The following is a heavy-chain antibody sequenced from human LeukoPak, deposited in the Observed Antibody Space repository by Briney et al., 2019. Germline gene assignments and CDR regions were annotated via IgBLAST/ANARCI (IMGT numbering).Heavy chain of an antibody. J-gene: IGHJ2*01. Sequence: GGSLRLSCAASGFTFKDYGMHWVRQAPDKGLEWVAFIRFDGTNTYNIDSVKGRFTFSRDNSKNTLHLQMNSLRPEDTAVYYCAKGRDFFLDFWGRGTLVTVSS. CDR1: GFTFKDYG. CDR3: AKGRDFFLDF. CDR2: IRFDGTNT. V-gene: IGHV3-30*02.